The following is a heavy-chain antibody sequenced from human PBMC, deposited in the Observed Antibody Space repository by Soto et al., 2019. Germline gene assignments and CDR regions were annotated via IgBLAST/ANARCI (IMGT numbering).Heavy chain of an antibody. V-gene: IGHV3-74*01. J-gene: IGHJ6*02. Sequence: EVQLVESGGGLVQPGGSLRLSCAASGFSFSSYWIHWVRQTPGKGLMWVACANGDETYTTYADSVKGRFTISRDNTKNTLFLQMNRLRVEDTALYYCARDASYYSLWSGYYPSRNGMDVWGQGTTVTVSS. CDR2: ANGDETYT. D-gene: IGHD3-3*01. CDR3: ARDASYYSLWSGYYPSRNGMDV. CDR1: GFSFSSYW.